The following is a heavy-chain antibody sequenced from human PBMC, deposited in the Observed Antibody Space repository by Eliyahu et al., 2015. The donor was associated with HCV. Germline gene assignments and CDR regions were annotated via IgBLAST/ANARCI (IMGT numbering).Heavy chain of an antibody. J-gene: IGHJ5*02. Sequence: QVQLVQSGAEVKKPGSSVKVSCKASGGTFSSIPISXVRQAPGQGLEWMGGVIPIFGTANYAQKFRGRVTITADESTSTAYMELSSLRSEDTAVYYCAIEGGTSGPRWFDPWGQGTLVTVSS. CDR2: VIPIFGTA. D-gene: IGHD2-15*01. CDR3: AIEGGTSGPRWFDP. CDR1: GGTFSSIP. V-gene: IGHV1-69*01.